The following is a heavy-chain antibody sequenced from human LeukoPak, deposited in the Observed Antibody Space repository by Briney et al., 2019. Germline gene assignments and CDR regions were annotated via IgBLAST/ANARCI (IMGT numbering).Heavy chain of an antibody. J-gene: IGHJ6*02. Sequence: PGGSLRLSCAASGFTFSTYDMNWVRQAPGKGLEWVSSISSGSSYIYYADSVKGRFTISRDNAKNSLYLQMNSLRAEDTAVYYCARASCISASCFYGMDVWGQGTTVTVSS. CDR3: ARASCISASCFYGMDV. D-gene: IGHD2-2*01. CDR1: GFTFSTYD. V-gene: IGHV3-21*01. CDR2: ISSGSSYI.